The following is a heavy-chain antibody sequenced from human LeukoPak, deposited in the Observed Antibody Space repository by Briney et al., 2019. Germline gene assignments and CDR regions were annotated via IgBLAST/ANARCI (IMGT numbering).Heavy chain of an antibody. D-gene: IGHD5-12*01. CDR3: ARRGYDRYYYYYYMDV. V-gene: IGHV3-7*01. Sequence: GGSLRLSCAASGFTFSSYWMSWVRQAPGKGLEWVANIKQDGSEKYYVDSVKGRFTISRDNAKNSLYLQMNSLRAEDTAVYYCARRGYDRYYYYYYMDVWGKGTTVTVS. CDR2: IKQDGSEK. J-gene: IGHJ6*03. CDR1: GFTFSSYW.